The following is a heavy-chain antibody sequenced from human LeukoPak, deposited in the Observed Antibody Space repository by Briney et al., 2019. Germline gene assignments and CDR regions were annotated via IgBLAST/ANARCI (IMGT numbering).Heavy chain of an antibody. CDR2: IYGNDDK. CDR1: GFSLNTNAVV. Sequence: SGPTLVNPTQTLTLTCTFSGFSLNTNAVVVGWVRQPPGQALEWLTFIYGNDDKRYSPSLESRLTITKDTSKNQVVLTMTDMDYVDTATYYCVHRTSVTSVDHWGQGTQVTVSS. D-gene: IGHD4-17*01. V-gene: IGHV2-5*01. J-gene: IGHJ4*02. CDR3: VHRTSVTSVDH.